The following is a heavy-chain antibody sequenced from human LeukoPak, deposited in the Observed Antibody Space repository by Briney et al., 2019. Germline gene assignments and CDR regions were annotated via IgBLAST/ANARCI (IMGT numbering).Heavy chain of an antibody. J-gene: IGHJ4*02. CDR1: GYTFTSYG. CDR2: INAGNGNT. D-gene: IGHD3-9*01. Sequence: ASVKVSCKASGYTFTSYGISWVRQAPGQRLEWMGWINAGNGNTKYSQKFQGRVTITRDTSASTAYMELSSLRSEDTAVYYCACGLIRYFDWILPNDYWGQGTLVTVSS. V-gene: IGHV1-3*01. CDR3: ACGLIRYFDWILPNDY.